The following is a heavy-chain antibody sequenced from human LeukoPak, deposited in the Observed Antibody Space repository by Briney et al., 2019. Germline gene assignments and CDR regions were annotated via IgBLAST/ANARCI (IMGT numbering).Heavy chain of an antibody. CDR2: INPSSGST. CDR3: TRGTAVAASFDY. D-gene: IGHD5-18*01. Sequence: ASVKVSCKASGYTFTNYYIHWVRQAPGQGLEWMGIINPSSGSTSYAEKFQGRVTMTRDTSTSTVYKELSSLRSDDTAVYFCTRGTAVAASFDYWGQGTLVTVSS. CDR1: GYTFTNYY. V-gene: IGHV1-46*01. J-gene: IGHJ4*02.